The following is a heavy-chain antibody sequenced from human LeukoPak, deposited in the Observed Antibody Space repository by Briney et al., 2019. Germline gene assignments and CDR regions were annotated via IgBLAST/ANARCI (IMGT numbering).Heavy chain of an antibody. D-gene: IGHD6-6*01. CDR2: IWHDGTNK. Sequence: GGSLRLSCAAAGFTFNNYGMHWVRRAPNKGLEWVAVIWHDGTNKFYADSVKGRFTISRDNSKNTLFLQMNSLSTEDTAVYYCAREREQLVRDNWFDPWGQGTLVTVSS. J-gene: IGHJ5*02. CDR3: AREREQLVRDNWFDP. V-gene: IGHV3-33*01. CDR1: GFTFNNYG.